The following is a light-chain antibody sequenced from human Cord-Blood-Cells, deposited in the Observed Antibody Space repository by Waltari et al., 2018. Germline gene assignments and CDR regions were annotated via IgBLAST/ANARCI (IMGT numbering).Light chain of an antibody. CDR3: SSYTSSSTLV. V-gene: IGLV2-14*01. Sequence: QSALTQPASVSGSPGQSFTISCTGTSSDVGGYNYVSWYQQHPGKAPKLIIYDVSTRPSGVSNRFSGSKSGNTASLTISGLQAEDEADYYCSSYTSSSTLVFGGGTKLTVL. CDR1: SSDVGGYNY. J-gene: IGLJ3*02. CDR2: DVS.